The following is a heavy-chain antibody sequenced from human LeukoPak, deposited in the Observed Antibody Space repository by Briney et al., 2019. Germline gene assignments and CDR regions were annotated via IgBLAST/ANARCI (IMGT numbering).Heavy chain of an antibody. V-gene: IGHV4-59*08. D-gene: IGHD1-26*01. CDR1: GGSISRYY. Sequence: PSETLSLTCTVSGGSISRYYWSWIRQPPGKGLEWIGYIYYSGSTNYNPSLKSRVTISVDTSKNQFSLKLSSVTAADTAVYYCARLIDSGSYLDYWGQGTLVTVSS. CDR3: ARLIDSGSYLDY. J-gene: IGHJ4*02. CDR2: IYYSGST.